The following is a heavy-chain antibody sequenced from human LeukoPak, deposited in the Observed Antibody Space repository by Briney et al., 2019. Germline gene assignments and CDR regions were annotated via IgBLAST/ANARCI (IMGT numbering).Heavy chain of an antibody. CDR2: IYYSGST. J-gene: IGHJ1*01. CDR1: GGSISSSSYY. D-gene: IGHD6-13*01. V-gene: IGHV4-39*07. CDR3: ARVAAGIGFFQH. Sequence: SETLSLTCTVSGGSISSSSYYWGWIRQPPGKGLEWIGSIYYSGSTYYNPSPKSRVTISVDKSKNQFSLKLSSVTAADTAVYYCARVAAGIGFFQHWGQGTLVTVSS.